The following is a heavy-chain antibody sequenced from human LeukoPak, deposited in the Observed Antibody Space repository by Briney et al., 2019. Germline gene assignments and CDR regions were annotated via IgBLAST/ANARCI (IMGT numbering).Heavy chain of an antibody. V-gene: IGHV3-11*01. J-gene: IGHJ4*02. Sequence: PGGSLRLSCAASGFTFSDYYMSWIRQAPGKGLEWVSYISSSGSTIYYADSVKGRFTISRDNAKNSLYLQMNSLRAEDMAVYYCARTSMILVVPYFDYWGQGTLVTVSS. D-gene: IGHD3-22*01. CDR2: ISSSGSTI. CDR3: ARTSMILVVPYFDY. CDR1: GFTFSDYY.